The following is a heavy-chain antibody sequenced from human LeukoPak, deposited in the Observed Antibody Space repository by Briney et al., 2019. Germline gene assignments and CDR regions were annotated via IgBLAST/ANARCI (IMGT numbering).Heavy chain of an antibody. V-gene: IGHV4-39*07. CDR3: ARGPFGG. CDR1: GGSISSGDYY. J-gene: IGHJ4*02. CDR2: IYHSGST. D-gene: IGHD2/OR15-2a*01. Sequence: SETLSLTCTVSGGSISSGDYYWSWIRQPPGKGLEWIGSIYHSGSTYYNPSLKSRVTISVDTSKNQFSLKLSSVTAADTAVYYCARGPFGGWGQGTLVTVSS.